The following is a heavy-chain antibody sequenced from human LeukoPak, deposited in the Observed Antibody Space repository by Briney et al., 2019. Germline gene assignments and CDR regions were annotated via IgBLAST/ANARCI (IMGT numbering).Heavy chain of an antibody. V-gene: IGHV3-21*01. J-gene: IGHJ4*02. CDR3: ARDLGATIFDFDY. D-gene: IGHD1-26*01. Sequence: GGSLRLSCAASGFTFSSYSTNWVRQAPGKGLEWVSSISSSSSYIYYADSVKGRFTISRDNAKNSLYLQMNSLRVEDTAVYYCARDLGATIFDFDYWGQGTLVTVSS. CDR1: GFTFSSYS. CDR2: ISSSSSYI.